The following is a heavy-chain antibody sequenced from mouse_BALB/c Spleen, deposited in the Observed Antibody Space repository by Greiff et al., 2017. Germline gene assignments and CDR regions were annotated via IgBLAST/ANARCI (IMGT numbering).Heavy chain of an antibody. D-gene: IGHD4-1*01. CDR3: ARSRGLWDIGY. V-gene: IGHV3-1*02. Sequence: EVQLQQSGPDLVKPSQSLSLTCTVTGYSIPSGYSWPWIRQFPGNKLEWMGYIHYSGSTNYNPSLKSRISITRDTSTNQFFLQLNSVTTEDTATYYCARSRGLWDIGYWGQGTTLTVAS. CDR2: IHYSGST. CDR1: GYSIPSGYS. J-gene: IGHJ2*01.